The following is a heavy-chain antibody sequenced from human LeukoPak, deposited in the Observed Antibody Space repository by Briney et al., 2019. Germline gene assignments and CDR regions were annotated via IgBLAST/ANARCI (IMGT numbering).Heavy chain of an antibody. V-gene: IGHV3-21*01. D-gene: IGHD3-16*02. CDR3: ARDFRTGIMITFGGVIGSPVDY. CDR1: GFTFSSYS. J-gene: IGHJ4*02. CDR2: ISSSSSYI. Sequence: PGGSLRLSCAASGFTFSSYSMNWVRQAPGKGLEWVSSISSSSSYIYYADSVKGRFTISRDNAKNSLYLQMNSLRAEDTAVYYCARDFRTGIMITFGGVIGSPVDYWGQGTLVTVSS.